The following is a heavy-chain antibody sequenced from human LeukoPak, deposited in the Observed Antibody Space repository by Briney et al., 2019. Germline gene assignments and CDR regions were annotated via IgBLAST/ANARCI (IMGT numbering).Heavy chain of an antibody. CDR2: IIPIFGTA. D-gene: IGHD4-17*01. CDR3: ARDPYGDYGL. CDR1: GGTFSSYA. Sequence: GASVKVSCKASGGTFSSYAISWVRQAPGQGLEWMGGIIPIFGTADYAQKFQGRVTITADESTSTAYMELSSLRSEDTAVYYCARDPYGDYGLWGQGTLVTVSS. V-gene: IGHV1-69*13. J-gene: IGHJ4*02.